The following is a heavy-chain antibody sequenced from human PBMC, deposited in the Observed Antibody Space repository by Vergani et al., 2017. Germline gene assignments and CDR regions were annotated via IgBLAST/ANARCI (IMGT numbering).Heavy chain of an antibody. CDR3: AKDYNIMGALHY. V-gene: IGHV3-21*02. J-gene: IGHJ4*02. CDR2: ISGRSSYV. CDR1: GFIFSDYN. D-gene: IGHD3-22*01. Sequence: EVQVVQSGGGLVKPGGSLRLSCETSGFIFSDYNLNWVRQAPGSGLEWVASISGRSSYVNYAVSVKGRFTISRDNSKNTLFLQLKTLRAEDTGVYYCAKDYNIMGALHYWGQGTLVAVSS.